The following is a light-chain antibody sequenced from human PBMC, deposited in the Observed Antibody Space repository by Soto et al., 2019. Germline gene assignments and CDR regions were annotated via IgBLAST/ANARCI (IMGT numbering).Light chain of an antibody. CDR1: QRVSNNY. CDR2: GAS. CDR3: QQYGSSGT. J-gene: IGKJ1*01. Sequence: EIVLTQSPGNLSLSPVERATLSCRPSQRVSNNYLAWYQQKPGQAPRLLIDGASSRATGIPDRFSGSGSGTDFPLTISRLEPEDFAVYYCQQYGSSGTFGQGTKVDIK. V-gene: IGKV3-20*01.